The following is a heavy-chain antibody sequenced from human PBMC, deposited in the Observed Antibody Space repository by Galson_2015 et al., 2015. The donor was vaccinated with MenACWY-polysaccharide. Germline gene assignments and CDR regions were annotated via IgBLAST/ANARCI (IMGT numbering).Heavy chain of an antibody. CDR1: GYVFPAYW. D-gene: IGHD3-10*01. Sequence: QSGAEVKQPGESLRISCTGSGYVFPAYWIAWVRQMPGKGLEWMGIIYPGDSNTRYSPSFRGLATISADKSITTAYLSWSSLEASDTAIYYCARFGAPTFSKNWFDLWGQGTPVTVSS. J-gene: IGHJ5*02. CDR3: ARFGAPTFSKNWFDL. V-gene: IGHV5-51*03. CDR2: IYPGDSNT.